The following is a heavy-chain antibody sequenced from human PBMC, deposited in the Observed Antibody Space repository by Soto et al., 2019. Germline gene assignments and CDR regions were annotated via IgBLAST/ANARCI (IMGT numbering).Heavy chain of an antibody. CDR1: EFTFSNYA. Sequence: GGSLRLSCAASEFTFSNYAMSWVRQAPGKGLEWVSAISYGGGTTYYADSVKGRFTISRDNSKNTLYLQMNSLRAEDTAVYYCAKDGGYSYGYSPRYYYGMDVWGQGTTVTVSS. D-gene: IGHD5-18*01. J-gene: IGHJ6*02. V-gene: IGHV3-23*01. CDR3: AKDGGYSYGYSPRYYYGMDV. CDR2: ISYGGGTT.